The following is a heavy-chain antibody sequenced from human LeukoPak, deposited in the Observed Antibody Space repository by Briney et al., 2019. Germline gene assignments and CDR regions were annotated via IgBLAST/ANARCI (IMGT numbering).Heavy chain of an antibody. CDR2: IYSGGST. CDR3: ASIPYYYDSSGYYAFDY. CDR1: GFTVSGNY. Sequence: GGSLRLSCAASGFTVSGNYMSWVRQAPGKGLEWVSVIYSGGSTYYADSVKGRFTISRDNSKNTLYLQMNSLRAGDTAVYYCASIPYYYDSSGYYAFDYWGQGTLVTVSS. D-gene: IGHD3-22*01. V-gene: IGHV3-53*01. J-gene: IGHJ4*02.